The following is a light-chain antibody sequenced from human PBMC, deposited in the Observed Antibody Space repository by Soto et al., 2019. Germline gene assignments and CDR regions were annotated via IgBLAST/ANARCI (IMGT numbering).Light chain of an antibody. CDR1: NSNIGFHY. CDR3: AAWEDNDNLSGVV. J-gene: IGLJ2*01. V-gene: IGLV1-47*01. CDR2: RNT. Sequence: QSVLTQSPSASGTPGQRVIISCSGSNSNIGFHYVSWYQHLPKTAPKLLIYRNTQRPSGVPDRFSGSKSGTSASLAISGLRSEDEADYYCAAWEDNDNLSGVVFGGGTKLTVL.